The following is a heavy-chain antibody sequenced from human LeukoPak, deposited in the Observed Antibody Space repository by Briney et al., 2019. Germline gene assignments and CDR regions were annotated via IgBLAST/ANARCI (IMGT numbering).Heavy chain of an antibody. D-gene: IGHD6-13*01. CDR2: IYYSGNT. Sequence: SETLSLTCTLSGGSLSGHWWSWIRQPPGKGLECIGYIYYSGNTNYNPSINTRVPISVETSKNHSSLNLRSVTGADTAVYYCAGLHFAAAEDFDPWGQGTLVTVSS. CDR1: GGSLSGHW. CDR3: AGLHFAAAEDFDP. J-gene: IGHJ5*02. V-gene: IGHV4-59*08.